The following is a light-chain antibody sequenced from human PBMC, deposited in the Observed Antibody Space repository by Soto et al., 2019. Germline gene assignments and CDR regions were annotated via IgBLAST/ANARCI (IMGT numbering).Light chain of an antibody. CDR2: DAS. CDR3: QQRSNWPRLT. J-gene: IGKJ4*01. V-gene: IGKV3-11*01. Sequence: EIVLTQSPATLSLSPGARATLSCRARQSVSSYLAWYQQKPGQAPRLLIYDASNRATGIPARFSGSGSGTDFTLTISSLEPEDFAVYYCQQRSNWPRLTFGGGTKVDIK. CDR1: QSVSSY.